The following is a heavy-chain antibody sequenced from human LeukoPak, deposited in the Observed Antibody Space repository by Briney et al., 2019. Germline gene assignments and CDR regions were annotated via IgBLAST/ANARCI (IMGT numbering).Heavy chain of an antibody. CDR2: ISGSGGST. CDR1: GFTFSSYA. J-gene: IGHJ3*02. CDR3: AKGGVLQYFACWGVFYI. V-gene: IGHV3-23*01. Sequence: LGGSLRLSCAASGFTFSSYAMSWVRQAPGKGLEWVSAISGSGGSTYYADSVKGRFTISRDNSKNTLYLQMNSLRAEDTAVYYCAKGGVLQYFACWGVFYIWGKGTMVTVSS. D-gene: IGHD3-9*01.